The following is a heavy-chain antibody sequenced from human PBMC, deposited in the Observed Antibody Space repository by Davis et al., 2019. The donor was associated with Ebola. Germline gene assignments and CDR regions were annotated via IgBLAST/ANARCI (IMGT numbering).Heavy chain of an antibody. CDR2: IYYSGST. Sequence: PSETLSLTCTVSGGSISSSSYYWGWIRQPPGKGLEWIGSIYYSGSTYYNPSLKSRVTISVDTSKNQFSLKLSSVTAADTAVYYCARGSGSFYYYYYGMDVWGQGTTVTVSS. CDR3: ARGSGSFYYYYYGMDV. J-gene: IGHJ6*02. CDR1: GGSISSSSYY. V-gene: IGHV4-39*01. D-gene: IGHD3-10*01.